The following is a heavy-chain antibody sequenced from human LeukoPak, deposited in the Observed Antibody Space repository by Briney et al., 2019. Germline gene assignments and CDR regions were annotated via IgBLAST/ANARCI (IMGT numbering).Heavy chain of an antibody. CDR3: ARDNTQYYYDSSGYYYVGYFDY. Sequence: ASVKVSCKASGYTFTGYYMHWVRQAPGQGLEWMGWINRNSGGTNYAQKFQGWVTMTRDTSISTAYMELSRLRSDDTAVYYCARDNTQYYYDSSGYYYVGYFDYWGQGTLVTVSS. D-gene: IGHD3-22*01. V-gene: IGHV1-2*04. CDR2: INRNSGGT. CDR1: GYTFTGYY. J-gene: IGHJ4*02.